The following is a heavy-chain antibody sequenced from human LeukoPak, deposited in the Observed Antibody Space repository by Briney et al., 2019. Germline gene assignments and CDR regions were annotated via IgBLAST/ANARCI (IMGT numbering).Heavy chain of an antibody. CDR1: GYSISSGYY. D-gene: IGHD6-13*01. V-gene: IGHV4-38-2*02. CDR3: ARVYYSNSYDYWYFDL. CDR2: IYHSGST. Sequence: SETLSLTCTVSGYSISSGYYWGWIRPPPGKGLEWIGIIYHSGSTYYNPSLKRRVTISVDTSKNQFSLKLSSVTAADTAVYYCARVYYSNSYDYWYFDLWGRGTLVSVSS. J-gene: IGHJ2*01.